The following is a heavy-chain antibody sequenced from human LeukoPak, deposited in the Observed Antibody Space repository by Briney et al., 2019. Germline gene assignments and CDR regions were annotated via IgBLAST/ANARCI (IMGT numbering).Heavy chain of an antibody. V-gene: IGHV4-39*07. CDR2: INHSGST. J-gene: IGHJ3*02. CDR1: GGSIGSGNFY. CDR3: ARELYSGGYHDAFDI. D-gene: IGHD3-22*01. Sequence: SETLSLTCTVSGGSIGSGNFYWNWIRQPPGKGLEWIGEINHSGSTNYNPSLKSRVTISVDTSKNQFSLKLSSVTAADTAVYFCARELYSGGYHDAFDIWGQGTMVTVSS.